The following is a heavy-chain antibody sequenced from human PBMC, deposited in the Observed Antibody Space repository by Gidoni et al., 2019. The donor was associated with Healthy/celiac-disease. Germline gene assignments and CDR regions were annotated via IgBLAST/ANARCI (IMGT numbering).Heavy chain of an antibody. J-gene: IGHJ3*02. D-gene: IGHD5-18*01. CDR1: GGSICSGGYY. Sequence: QVQLQESGPGLVKPSQTLSLTCTVSGGSICSGGYYWSWIRQHPGKGLEWIGYIYYSGSTYYNPSLKSRVTISVDTSKNQFSLKLSSVTAADTAVYYCARAVDTAMDDAFDIWGQGTMVTVSS. CDR2: IYYSGST. V-gene: IGHV4-31*03. CDR3: ARAVDTAMDDAFDI.